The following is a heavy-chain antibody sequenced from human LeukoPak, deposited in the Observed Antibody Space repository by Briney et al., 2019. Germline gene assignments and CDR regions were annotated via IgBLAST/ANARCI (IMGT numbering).Heavy chain of an antibody. J-gene: IGHJ3*02. V-gene: IGHV1-2*02. CDR1: GYTFTGYY. CDR2: ISPNSGGT. D-gene: IGHD5-12*01. Sequence: ASVKVSCKASGYTFTGYYMHWVRQAPGQGLEWMGWISPNSGGTNYAQKFQGRVTMTRDTSISTAYMELSRLRSDDTAVYYCARSSNGGYDFGDAFDIWGQGTMVTVSS. CDR3: ARSSNGGYDFGDAFDI.